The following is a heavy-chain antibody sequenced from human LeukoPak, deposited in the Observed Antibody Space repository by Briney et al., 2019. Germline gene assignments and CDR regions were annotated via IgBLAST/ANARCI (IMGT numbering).Heavy chain of an antibody. CDR3: AKDQGSGMGY. D-gene: IGHD3-10*01. J-gene: IGHJ4*02. CDR2: ISYDGSNK. V-gene: IGHV3-30-3*01. Sequence: GGSLRLSCAAPGFTFSSYAMHWVRQAPGKGLEWVAVISYDGSNKYYADSVKGRFTISRDNSKNTLYLQMNSLRAEDTAVYYCAKDQGSGMGYWGQGTLVTVSS. CDR1: GFTFSSYA.